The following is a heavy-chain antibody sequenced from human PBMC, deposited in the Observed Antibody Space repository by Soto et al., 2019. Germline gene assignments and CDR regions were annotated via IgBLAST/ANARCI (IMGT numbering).Heavy chain of an antibody. J-gene: IGHJ4*02. CDR2: INAGNGNT. CDR1: GYTFTSYA. D-gene: IGHD2-15*01. V-gene: IGHV1-3*01. CDR3: ARESRYCSGGSCYFLPGIDY. Sequence: GASVKVSCKASGYTFTSYAMHWVRQAPGQRLEWMGWINAGNGNTKYSQKFKGRVTITRDTSASTAYMELSSLRSEDTAVYYCARESRYCSGGSCYFLPGIDYWGQGTLVTVSS.